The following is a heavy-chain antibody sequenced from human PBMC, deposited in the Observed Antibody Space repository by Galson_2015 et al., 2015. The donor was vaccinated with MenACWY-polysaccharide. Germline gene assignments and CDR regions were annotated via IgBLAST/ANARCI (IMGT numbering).Heavy chain of an antibody. CDR1: GFSFSNYA. J-gene: IGHJ4*02. CDR3: ARTYCSASGRYDDCSNYGVGFDC. Sequence: SLRLSCAASGFSFSNYAMHWVRQAPGKGLEWVAVISYDGSNKYYADSVKGPFTMSRDNSKNTMYEQMNSLRAEDTAVYYCARTYCSASGRYDDCSNYGVGFDCWGQGTLVTVSS. V-gene: IGHV3-30-3*01. CDR2: ISYDGSNK. D-gene: IGHD2-15*01.